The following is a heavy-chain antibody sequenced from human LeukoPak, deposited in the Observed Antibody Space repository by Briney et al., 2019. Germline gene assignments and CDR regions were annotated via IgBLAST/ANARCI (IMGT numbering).Heavy chain of an antibody. CDR3: AREQYYDSSGYYYGY. CDR2: ISSSGSTI. V-gene: IGHV3-11*04. J-gene: IGHJ4*02. Sequence: GGSLRLSCAASGFTFSDYYMSWIRQAPGKGLEWVSYISSSGSTIYYADSVKGRFTISRDNAKNSLYLQMNSLRAEDTAVYYCAREQYYDSSGYYYGYWGQGTLVTVSS. CDR1: GFTFSDYY. D-gene: IGHD3-22*01.